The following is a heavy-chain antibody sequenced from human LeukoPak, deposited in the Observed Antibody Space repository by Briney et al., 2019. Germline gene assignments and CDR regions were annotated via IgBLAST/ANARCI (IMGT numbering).Heavy chain of an antibody. CDR3: GTDGSSRGPLQY. CDR1: GVSISSGGFY. V-gene: IGHV4-31*02. CDR2: IYYSGST. J-gene: IGHJ4*02. Sequence: SQTLCLSCAVSGVSISSGGFYWGWIPPRPGEGLEWIWYIYYSGSTYYTPSLKSRVTIYVDTSKNQFSLNRRSVTAAAMAVYSCGTDGSSRGPLQYWCQGALVTVSA. D-gene: IGHD6-13*01.